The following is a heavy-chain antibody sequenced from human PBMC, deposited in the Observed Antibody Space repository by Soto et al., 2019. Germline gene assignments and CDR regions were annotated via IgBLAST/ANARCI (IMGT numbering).Heavy chain of an antibody. D-gene: IGHD3-3*01. J-gene: IGHJ6*02. V-gene: IGHV3-30*18. Sequence: QVQLVESGGGVVQPGRSLRLSCAASGFTFSSYGMHWVRQAPGKGLEWVAVISYDGSNKYYADSVKGRFTISIDNSKNTLYLQMNSLRAEDTAVYYCAKDIKTYYDFWSGYSGHYGMDVWGQGTTVTVSS. CDR1: GFTFSSYG. CDR2: ISYDGSNK. CDR3: AKDIKTYYDFWSGYSGHYGMDV.